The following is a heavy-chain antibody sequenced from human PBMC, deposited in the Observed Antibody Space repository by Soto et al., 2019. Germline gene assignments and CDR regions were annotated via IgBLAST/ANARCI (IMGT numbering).Heavy chain of an antibody. J-gene: IGHJ4*02. V-gene: IGHV3-15*07. D-gene: IGHD3-3*01. CDR2: IKSKTDGGTT. CDR3: TTDVITIFGVVIHTPIDY. Sequence: GGSLRLSCAASGFTFSNAWMNWVRQAPGKGLEWVGRIKSKTDGGTTDYAAPVKGRFTISRDDSKNTLYLQMNSLKTEDTAVYYCTTDVITIFGVVIHTPIDYWGQGTLVTVSS. CDR1: GFTFSNAW.